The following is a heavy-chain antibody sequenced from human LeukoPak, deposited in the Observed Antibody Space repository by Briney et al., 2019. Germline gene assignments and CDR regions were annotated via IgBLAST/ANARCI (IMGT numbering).Heavy chain of an antibody. Sequence: GESLKISCKGSGYRFTSYWIGWVRQMPGKGLEWMGIIYPGDSDTRYSPSFQGQVTISADKSITTAYLQWSSLKASDTAMYYCASLSRSSSWYSPLDYWGQGTLVTVSS. J-gene: IGHJ4*02. CDR1: GYRFTSYW. D-gene: IGHD6-13*01. V-gene: IGHV5-51*01. CDR2: IYPGDSDT. CDR3: ASLSRSSSWYSPLDY.